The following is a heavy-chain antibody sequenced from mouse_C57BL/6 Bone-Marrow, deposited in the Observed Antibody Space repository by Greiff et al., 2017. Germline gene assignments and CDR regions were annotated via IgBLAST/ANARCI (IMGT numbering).Heavy chain of an antibody. V-gene: IGHV1-81*01. CDR2: IYPRSGNT. J-gene: IGHJ3*01. CDR1: GYTFTSYG. Sequence: QVQLQQSGAELARPGASVKLSCKASGYTFTSYGISWVKQRTGQGLEWIGEIYPRSGNTYYNEKFKGKATLTADKSSSTAYMELRSLTSEDSAVYFCAPRAARIYYGNPSWFAYWGQGTLVTVSA. CDR3: APRAARIYYGNPSWFAY. D-gene: IGHD2-1*01.